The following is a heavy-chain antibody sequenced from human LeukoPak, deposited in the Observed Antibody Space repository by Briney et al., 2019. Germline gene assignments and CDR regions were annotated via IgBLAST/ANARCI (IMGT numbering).Heavy chain of an antibody. CDR1: GDRVSSNSAA. CDR3: ARDRGYGSGSYLEVYFDY. J-gene: IGHJ4*02. V-gene: IGHV6-1*01. Sequence: SQTLSLTCAISGDRVSSNSAAWNWIRQSPSRGLEWLGRTYYRSKWYNDYAVSVKSRITINPDTSKNQFSLQLNSVTPEDTAVYYCARDRGYGSGSYLEVYFDYWGQGTLVTVSS. CDR2: TYYRSKWYN. D-gene: IGHD3-10*01.